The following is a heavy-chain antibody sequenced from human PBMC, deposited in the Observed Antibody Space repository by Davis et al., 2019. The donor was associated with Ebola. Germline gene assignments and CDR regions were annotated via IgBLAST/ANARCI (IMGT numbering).Heavy chain of an antibody. J-gene: IGHJ4*02. Sequence: PGGSLRLSCAASGFTLSSYATSWVRQAPGKGLEWVSTISGSGGSTYYADSVKGRFTISRDNSKNTLYLQMNSLRAEDTAVYYCAKGRGYSYGNAFDYWGQGTLVTVSS. D-gene: IGHD5-18*01. CDR2: ISGSGGST. CDR1: GFTLSSYA. CDR3: AKGRGYSYGNAFDY. V-gene: IGHV3-23*01.